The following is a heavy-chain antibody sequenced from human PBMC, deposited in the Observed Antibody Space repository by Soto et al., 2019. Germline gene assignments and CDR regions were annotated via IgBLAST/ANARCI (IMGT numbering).Heavy chain of an antibody. J-gene: IGHJ4*02. CDR1: GFTFRNFD. V-gene: IGHV3-13*01. CDR3: VRGQEVGAHFFDS. D-gene: IGHD2-15*01. Sequence: PVGSLRLSCAASGFTFRNFDFHWVRQPSGRGLEWVATIGTIGDTYYPVSVKGRFTVSRENAKSAVSLQMNSLTVGDTAVYFCVRGQEVGAHFFDSWGQGTPVTVSS. CDR2: IGTIGDT.